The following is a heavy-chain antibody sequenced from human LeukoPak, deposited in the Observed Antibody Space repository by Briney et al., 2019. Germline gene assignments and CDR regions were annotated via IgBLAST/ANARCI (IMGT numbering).Heavy chain of an antibody. CDR3: ARAGGGYGHGWGAFDI. D-gene: IGHD5-18*01. Sequence: SVKVSCKSSGYSLTGYYLHWVRQPPGQGPDWMGWINPDRGGTSYPPNFQGRVAMTRDRSITTASMEMSSLRSDDTAVYYCARAGGGYGHGWGAFDIWGQGKMVTVSS. CDR1: GYSLTGYY. CDR2: INPDRGGT. J-gene: IGHJ3*02. V-gene: IGHV1-2*02.